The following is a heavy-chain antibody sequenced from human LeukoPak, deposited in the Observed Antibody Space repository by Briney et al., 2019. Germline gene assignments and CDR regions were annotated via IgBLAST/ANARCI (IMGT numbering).Heavy chain of an antibody. CDR3: APRVVVISAPFDY. D-gene: IGHD2-21*01. J-gene: IGHJ4*02. Sequence: GGSLRLSCAASGFTFSGYGMHWVRQAPGKGLEWVAFIRYDGSNKYYADSVKGRFTISRDNSKNTLYLQMNSLRAEDTAVYYCAPRVVVISAPFDYWGQGTLVTVSS. CDR2: IRYDGSNK. CDR1: GFTFSGYG. V-gene: IGHV3-30*02.